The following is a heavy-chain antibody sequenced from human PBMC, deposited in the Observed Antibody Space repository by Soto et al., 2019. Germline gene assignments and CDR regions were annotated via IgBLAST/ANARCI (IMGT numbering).Heavy chain of an antibody. J-gene: IGHJ4*02. V-gene: IGHV3-33*01. D-gene: IGHD3-9*01. Sequence: QVQLVESGGGVVQPGRSLRLSCAASGFTFSSYGLHWVRQAPGKGLEWVAVIWYDGSNKYYADSVKGRFTISRDNSKNTLYLQMNSLRAEDTAVYYCASDILTGSGYWGQGTLVTVSS. CDR2: IWYDGSNK. CDR3: ASDILTGSGY. CDR1: GFTFSSYG.